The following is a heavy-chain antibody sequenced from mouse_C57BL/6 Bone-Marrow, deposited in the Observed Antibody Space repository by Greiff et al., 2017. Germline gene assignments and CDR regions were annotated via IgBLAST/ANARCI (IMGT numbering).Heavy chain of an antibody. CDR3: ARSRVGNFDY. CDR2: IDPSDSYT. Sequence: VQLQQPGAELVKPGASVKLSCKASGYTFTSYWMQWVKQRPGQGLEWIGEIDPSDSYTNYNQKFKGKATLTVDTSSSTAYMQLSSLTSEDSAVYYCARSRVGNFDYWGQGTTLTVSS. V-gene: IGHV1-50*01. CDR1: GYTFTSYW. J-gene: IGHJ2*01. D-gene: IGHD1-3*01.